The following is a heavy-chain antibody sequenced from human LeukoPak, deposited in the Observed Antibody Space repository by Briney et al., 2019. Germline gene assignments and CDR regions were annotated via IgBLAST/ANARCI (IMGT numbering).Heavy chain of an antibody. CDR3: ATRGNSGTY. Sequence: SETLSLTCSVSGGSISRHFYYWRWIRQPPGKGLEWIGSVHSSGNTYYDPSLKSRVTISIDTSKSQFSLNLNSVTAADTAVYYCATRGNSGTYWG. V-gene: IGHV4-39*01. D-gene: IGHD1-26*01. J-gene: IGHJ4*01. CDR2: VHSSGNT. CDR1: GGSISRHFYY.